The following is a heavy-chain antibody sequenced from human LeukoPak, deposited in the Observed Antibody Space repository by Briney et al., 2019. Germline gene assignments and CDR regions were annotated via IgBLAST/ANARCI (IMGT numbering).Heavy chain of an antibody. CDR2: IIPIFGTA. V-gene: IGHV1-69*05. Sequence: ASVKVSCKASGGTFSSYAISWVRQAPGQGLEWMGGIIPIFGTANYAQKFQGRVTITTDESTSTAYMELSSLRSEDTAVYYCARGGDLRFLESGYMDVWGKGTTVTVSS. CDR3: ARGGDLRFLESGYMDV. D-gene: IGHD3-3*01. J-gene: IGHJ6*03. CDR1: GGTFSSYA.